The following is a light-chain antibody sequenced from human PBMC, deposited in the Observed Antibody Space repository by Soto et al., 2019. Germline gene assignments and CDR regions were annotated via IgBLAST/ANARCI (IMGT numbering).Light chain of an antibody. CDR3: QQYNSNPWT. CDR1: QSISTW. Sequence: DIQMTQSPSTLSASVGDRVTITCRASQSISTWLAWYQQKPGKAPNLLIYQASTLESGVPSRLSGSGSGTEFTLTISSLQPDDLAAYYYQQYNSNPWTFGQGTKVEIK. CDR2: QAS. J-gene: IGKJ1*01. V-gene: IGKV1-5*03.